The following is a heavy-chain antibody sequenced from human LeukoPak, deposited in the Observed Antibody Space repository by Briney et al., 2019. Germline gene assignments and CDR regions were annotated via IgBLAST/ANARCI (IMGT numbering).Heavy chain of an antibody. CDR3: ARYYGDYGAFDY. J-gene: IGHJ4*02. Sequence: GRSLRLSCAASGFTFSSYGMHWVRQAPGKGLEWVSALYIGGSTYYADSVKGRFTISRDNSKNTLYLQTNSLRAEDTAVYYCARYYGDYGAFDYWGQGTLVTVSS. V-gene: IGHV3-53*01. CDR2: LYIGGST. CDR1: GFTFSSYG. D-gene: IGHD4-17*01.